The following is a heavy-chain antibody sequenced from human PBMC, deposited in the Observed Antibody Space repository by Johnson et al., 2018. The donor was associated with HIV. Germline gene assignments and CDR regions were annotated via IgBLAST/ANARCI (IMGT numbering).Heavy chain of an antibody. D-gene: IGHD6-19*01. J-gene: IGHJ3*02. CDR3: ARDNPGRGVAGWGQYDAFDI. CDR2: IKHDGSEK. CDR1: GFTVSSNE. V-gene: IGHV3-7*03. Sequence: VQLVESGGGLVQPRGSLRLSCAASGFTVSSNEMSWIRQAPGKGLEWVANIKHDGSEKYYVDSVKGRFTISRHNAKNPLYLQMNSLRAEDTAVYYCARDNPGRGVAGWGQYDAFDIWGQGTMVNVSS.